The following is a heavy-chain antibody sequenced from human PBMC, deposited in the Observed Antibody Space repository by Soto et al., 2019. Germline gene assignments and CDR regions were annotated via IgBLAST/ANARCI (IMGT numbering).Heavy chain of an antibody. CDR1: GGTFSNYG. J-gene: IGHJ4*02. V-gene: IGHV1-69*01. D-gene: IGHD3-22*01. CDR3: AREATLDDSTAYYYLY. Sequence: QVQLVQSGAEVKKPGSSVKVSCKASGGTFSNYGVNWVRQAPGQGLEWMGGIIPIFGTANYAQKFQGRVPHNLGPTHHPQKFQGSRMITADASTRTAYMELSSLRFDDTAVYYCAREATLDDSTAYYYLYWGQGTLVTVSA. CDR2: IIPIFGTA.